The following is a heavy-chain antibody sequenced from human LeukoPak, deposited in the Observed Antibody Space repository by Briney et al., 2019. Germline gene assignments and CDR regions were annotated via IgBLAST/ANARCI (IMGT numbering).Heavy chain of an antibody. CDR3: ARMVHDSSGYFSYRFDY. Sequence: PSETLSLTCTVSGGSISSYYWSWIRQPPGKGLEWIGYIYYSGSTNYNPSLKSRVTISVDTSKNQFSLQLTSVTAADTAVYYCARMVHDSSGYFSYRFDYWGQGTLVIVSS. CDR1: GGSISSYY. J-gene: IGHJ4*02. CDR2: IYYSGST. V-gene: IGHV4-59*01. D-gene: IGHD3-22*01.